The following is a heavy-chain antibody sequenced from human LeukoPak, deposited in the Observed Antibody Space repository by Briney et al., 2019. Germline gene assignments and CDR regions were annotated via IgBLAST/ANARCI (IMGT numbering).Heavy chain of an antibody. V-gene: IGHV3-15*01. D-gene: IGHD1-26*01. J-gene: IGHJ5*02. CDR3: TTEGATISGNWLDP. CDR2: IKSKTDGGTT. CDR1: GFTFSNAW. Sequence: GGSLRLSCAASGFTFSNAWMSWVRQAPGKGLEWVGRIKSKTDGGTTDYAAPVKGRFTISRDDSKNTLYLQMNSLKTEDTTVYYCTTEGATISGNWLDPWGQGTLVTVSS.